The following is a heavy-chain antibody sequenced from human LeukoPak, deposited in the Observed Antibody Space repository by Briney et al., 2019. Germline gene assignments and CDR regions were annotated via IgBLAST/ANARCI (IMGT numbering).Heavy chain of an antibody. Sequence: PGGSLRLSCAASGFTFSDHYMDWVRQAPGKGLEWVSYISSSSTIYYADSVKGRFTISRDNAKNSLYLQMNSLRAEDTAVYYCARLGYCSGGSCYSSDYWGQGTLVTVSS. D-gene: IGHD2-15*01. J-gene: IGHJ4*02. CDR2: ISSSSTI. V-gene: IGHV3-69-1*01. CDR1: GFTFSDHY. CDR3: ARLGYCSGGSCYSSDY.